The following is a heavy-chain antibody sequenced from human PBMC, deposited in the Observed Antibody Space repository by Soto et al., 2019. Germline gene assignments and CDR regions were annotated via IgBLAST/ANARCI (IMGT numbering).Heavy chain of an antibody. D-gene: IGHD3-10*01. CDR3: ARASGEYYGSRSHYDAPPPFDYYYYGMDV. CDR2: INAAYGNT. J-gene: IGHJ6*02. CDR1: GYTFRTYA. Sequence: QVQLVQSGAEVREPGASVKVSCRASGYTFRTYAMHWVRQAPGQRLEWLGWINAAYGNTKYSQKFQGRVTITRDTSARTAYMELSSLRSEDTAVYYCARASGEYYGSRSHYDAPPPFDYYYYGMDVWGQGTTVTVSS. V-gene: IGHV1-3*01.